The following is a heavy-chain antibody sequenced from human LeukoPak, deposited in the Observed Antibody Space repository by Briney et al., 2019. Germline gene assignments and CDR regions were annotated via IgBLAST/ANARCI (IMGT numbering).Heavy chain of an antibody. CDR1: GFTFSSYW. D-gene: IGHD4-17*01. CDR2: INSDGSST. V-gene: IGHV3-74*01. Sequence: GGSLRLSCAASGFTFSSYWMHWVRQAPGKGLVWVSRINSDGSSTSYADSVKGRFTVSRDNAKNTLYLQMNSLRAEDTAVYYCARDKDGAVTTGDYWGQGTLVTVSS. CDR3: ARDKDGAVTTGDY. J-gene: IGHJ4*02.